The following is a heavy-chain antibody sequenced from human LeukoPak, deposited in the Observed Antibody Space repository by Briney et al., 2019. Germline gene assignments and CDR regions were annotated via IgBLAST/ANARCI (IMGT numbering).Heavy chain of an antibody. CDR3: ARVVDSSSWYGWFDP. J-gene: IGHJ5*02. D-gene: IGHD6-13*01. CDR2: INQDGSEQ. CDR1: GFNFGSYW. V-gene: IGHV3-7*01. Sequence: PGGSLRLSCAASGFNFGSYWMSWVRQAPGKGLEWLANINQDGSEQYYADSLKGRFTISRDNAKNSLYLQMNSLRAEDTAVYYCARVVDSSSWYGWFDPWGQGTLVTVSS.